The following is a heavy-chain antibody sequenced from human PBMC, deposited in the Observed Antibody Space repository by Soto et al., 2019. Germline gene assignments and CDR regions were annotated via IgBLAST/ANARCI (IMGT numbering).Heavy chain of an antibody. CDR1: GGSISSSSYY. J-gene: IGHJ5*02. CDR3: ARHQREMTTVTWFDP. Sequence: QLQLQESGPGLVKPSETLSLTCTVSGGSISSSSYYWGWIRQPPGKGLEWIGSIYYSGSTYYNPSLKSRVTISVDTSKNQSSLKLSSVTAADTAVYYCARHQREMTTVTWFDPWGQGTLVTVSS. D-gene: IGHD4-4*01. CDR2: IYYSGST. V-gene: IGHV4-39*01.